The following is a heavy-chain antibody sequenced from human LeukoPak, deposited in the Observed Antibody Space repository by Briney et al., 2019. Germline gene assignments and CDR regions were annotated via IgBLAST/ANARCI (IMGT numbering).Heavy chain of an antibody. CDR3: ARYLAAGYFDL. V-gene: IGHV4-59*08. D-gene: IGHD6-25*01. Sequence: SETLSLTCTVSGDSISSYYWSWIRQPPGKGLEWIGYIYYTGNTNYNPSLKSRLTISVDTSKNQFSLKLSSVTAADTAVYYCARYLAAGYFDLWGRGTLVTVSP. CDR2: IYYTGNT. CDR1: GDSISSYY. J-gene: IGHJ2*01.